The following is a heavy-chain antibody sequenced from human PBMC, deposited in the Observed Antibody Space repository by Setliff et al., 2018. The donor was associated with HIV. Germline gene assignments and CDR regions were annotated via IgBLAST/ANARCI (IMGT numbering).Heavy chain of an antibody. V-gene: IGHV5-51*01. CDR1: GYMFNNYW. D-gene: IGHD6-13*01. J-gene: IGHJ4*02. Sequence: PGESPKISCKGSGYMFNNYWIAWVRQAPGKGLEWMGIIDPGDSDTRYTPSYQGRIIMSIDGFRSTAYLQWRSLTPSDSALYYCARQRPPGYSSPYTIEYWGQGTLVTVSS. CDR2: IDPGDSDT. CDR3: ARQRPPGYSSPYTIEY.